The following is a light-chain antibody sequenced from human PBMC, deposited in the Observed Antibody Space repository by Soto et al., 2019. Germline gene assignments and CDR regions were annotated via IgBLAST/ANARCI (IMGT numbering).Light chain of an antibody. CDR3: QSYDSSLRGV. J-gene: IGLJ1*01. CDR2: GNS. Sequence: QSVLTQPPSVSGAPGQRVTISCNGSSSNIGAGYDVHWYQQLPGTAPKLLIYGNSNRPSGVPDRFSGSKSGTSASLAITGLQAEDEADYYCQSYDSSLRGVFGTGTKVTVL. V-gene: IGLV1-40*01. CDR1: SSNIGAGYD.